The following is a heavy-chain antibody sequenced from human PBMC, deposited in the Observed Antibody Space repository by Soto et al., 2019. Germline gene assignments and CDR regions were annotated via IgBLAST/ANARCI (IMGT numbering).Heavy chain of an antibody. CDR2: IYYSGST. CDR1: GGSISSGDYY. V-gene: IGHV4-30-4*01. Sequence: SETLSLTCTVSGGSISSGDYYWSWIRQPPGKGLEWIGYIYYSGSTYYNPSLKSRVTISVDTSKNQFSLKLSSVTAADTAVYYCARTYYDILTGYYIVDPWGQGTLVTVSS. CDR3: ARTYYDILTGYYIVDP. J-gene: IGHJ5*02. D-gene: IGHD3-9*01.